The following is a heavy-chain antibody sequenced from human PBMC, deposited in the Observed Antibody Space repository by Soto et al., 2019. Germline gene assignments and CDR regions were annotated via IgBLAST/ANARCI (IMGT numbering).Heavy chain of an antibody. J-gene: IGHJ5*02. CDR3: AREGVSNAWFDP. V-gene: IGHV4-61*01. D-gene: IGHD4-4*01. CDR2: IYYSGST. Sequence: SSETLSLTCTVSGGSVSSGSYYWSWIRQPPGKGLEWIGYIYYSGSTNYNPSLKSRVTISVDTSKNKFSLKLSSVTAADTAVYYCAREGVSNAWFDPWGQGTLVTVSS. CDR1: GGSVSSGSYY.